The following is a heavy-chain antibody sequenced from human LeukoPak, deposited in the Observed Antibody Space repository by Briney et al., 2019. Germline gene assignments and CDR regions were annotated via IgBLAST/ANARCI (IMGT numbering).Heavy chain of an antibody. CDR3: ARVASSGLYGVNWFDP. V-gene: IGHV4-59*01. CDR1: GGSNSSYY. CDR2: IYYSGST. J-gene: IGHJ5*02. D-gene: IGHD3-22*01. Sequence: SETLSLTCTVSGGSNSSYYWSWIRQPPGKGLEWIGYIYYSGSTNYNPSLKSRVTISVDTSKNQFSLKLSSVTAADTAVYYCARVASSGLYGVNWFDPWGQGTLVTVSS.